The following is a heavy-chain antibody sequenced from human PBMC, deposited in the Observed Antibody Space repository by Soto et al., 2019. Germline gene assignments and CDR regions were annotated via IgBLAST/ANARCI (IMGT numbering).Heavy chain of an antibody. V-gene: IGHV4-4*02. CDR1: GGSISSSNC. Sequence: PSETLSLTCAVSGGSISSSNCWILFRHPPGKGLEWIGEIYHSGSTNYNPSLKSRVTISVDKSKNQFSLKLSSVTAADTAVYYCARGRAGCSGGSCYFDYWGQGTLVTVSS. D-gene: IGHD2-15*01. J-gene: IGHJ4*02. CDR3: ARGRAGCSGGSCYFDY. CDR2: IYHSGST.